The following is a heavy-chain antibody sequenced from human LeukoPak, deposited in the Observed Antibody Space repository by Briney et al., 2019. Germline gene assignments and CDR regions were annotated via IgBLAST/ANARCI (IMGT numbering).Heavy chain of an antibody. V-gene: IGHV1-18*01. CDR1: GYTFTSYG. J-gene: IGHJ6*02. D-gene: IGHD3-3*01. Sequence: ASVKVSCKASGYTFTSYGISWVRQAPGQGLEWMGWISAYNGNTNYAQKLQGRVTMTTDTSTSTAYMELRSLRSDDTAVYYCARDPGGFLEWLLRGSYYGMDVWGQGTTVTVSS. CDR3: ARDPGGFLEWLLRGSYYGMDV. CDR2: ISAYNGNT.